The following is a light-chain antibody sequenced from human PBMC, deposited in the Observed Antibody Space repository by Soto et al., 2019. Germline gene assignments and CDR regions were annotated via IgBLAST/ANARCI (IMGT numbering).Light chain of an antibody. Sequence: EIVLTQSPGTLSLSPGERATLSCRASQSVSSSYFAWYQQKPGQAPRLLIYGASSRATGIPDRFSGSGSGTEFTLTISRLEPEDFAVYYCQQYGSSPLTFGGGTKVEIK. V-gene: IGKV3-20*01. J-gene: IGKJ4*01. CDR1: QSVSSSY. CDR3: QQYGSSPLT. CDR2: GAS.